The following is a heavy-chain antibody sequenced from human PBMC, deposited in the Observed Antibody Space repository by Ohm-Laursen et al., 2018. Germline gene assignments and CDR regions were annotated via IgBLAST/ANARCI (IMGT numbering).Heavy chain of an antibody. Sequence: TLSLTCTVSGGSISSGGYYWGWIRQHPGKGLEWIGYIYYSGSTYYNPSLKSRVTISVDTSKNQFSLKLTSVTAADTAVYYCARQLVLVSLDWFDPWGQGTLVTVSS. CDR1: GGSISSGGYY. CDR3: ARQLVLVSLDWFDP. D-gene: IGHD5-24*01. CDR2: IYYSGST. V-gene: IGHV4-31*03. J-gene: IGHJ5*02.